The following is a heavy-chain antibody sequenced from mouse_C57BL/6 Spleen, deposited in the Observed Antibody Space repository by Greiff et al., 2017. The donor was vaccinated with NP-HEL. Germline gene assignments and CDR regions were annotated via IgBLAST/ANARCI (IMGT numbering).Heavy chain of an antibody. V-gene: IGHV1-15*01. J-gene: IGHJ2*01. CDR2: IDPETGGT. CDR1: GYTFTDYE. Sequence: VQLQQSGAELVRPGASVTLSCKASGYTFTDYEMHWVKQTPVHGLEWIGAIDPETGGTAYNQKFKGKAILTADKSSSTAYMELRSLTSEDSADYYCTRSSYYFDYWGQGTTLTVSS. CDR3: TRSSYYFDY.